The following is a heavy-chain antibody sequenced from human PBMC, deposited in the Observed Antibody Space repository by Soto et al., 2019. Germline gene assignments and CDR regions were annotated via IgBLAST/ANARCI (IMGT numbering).Heavy chain of an antibody. CDR2: INVGNGNA. V-gene: IGHV1-3*01. CDR3: TSSSESGY. J-gene: IGHJ4*02. D-gene: IGHD3-10*01. Sequence: QVQLVQSGAEVKKPGASVKVSCKASGYTYTEYPVHWVRQAPGQGLEWMGWINVGNGNAKYSQKFQGRVTMTRDTSASTSYMELSSLGSVDTAVNHCTSSSESGYWGQGTLVTVSS. CDR1: GYTYTEYP.